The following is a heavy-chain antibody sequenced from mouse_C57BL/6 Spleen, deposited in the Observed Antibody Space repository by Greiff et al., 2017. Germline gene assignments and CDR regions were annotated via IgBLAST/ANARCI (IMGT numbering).Heavy chain of an antibody. Sequence: EVQLQESGGDLVKPGGSLKLSCAASGFTFSSYGMSWVRQTPDKRLEWVATISSGGSYTYYPDSVKGRFTISRDNAKNTLYLQMSSLKSEYTAMYYCARHGSSHYFDYWGQGTTLTVSS. D-gene: IGHD1-1*01. CDR2: ISSGGSYT. CDR1: GFTFSSYG. J-gene: IGHJ2*01. CDR3: ARHGSSHYFDY. V-gene: IGHV5-6*01.